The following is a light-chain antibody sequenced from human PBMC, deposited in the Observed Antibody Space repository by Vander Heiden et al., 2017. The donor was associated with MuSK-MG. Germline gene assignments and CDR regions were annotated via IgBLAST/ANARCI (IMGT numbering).Light chain of an antibody. CDR2: GAS. V-gene: IGKV3-20*01. Sequence: EIVLTQSPGTLSLSPGERATLPCRAIQSVSSSYLAWYQQKPGQAPRLLIYGASSRATGITDRFSGSGYGTDFTLTISRLEPEDFAVYYCQQDGSSPFTFGHGTKVDIK. CDR3: QQDGSSPFT. J-gene: IGKJ3*01. CDR1: QSVSSSY.